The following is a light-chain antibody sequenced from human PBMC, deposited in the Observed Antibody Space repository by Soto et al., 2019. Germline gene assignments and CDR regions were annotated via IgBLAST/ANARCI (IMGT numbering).Light chain of an antibody. V-gene: IGLV1-44*01. CDR1: SYNIGSNT. CDR3: AAWDDSLNGVL. CDR2: SNN. Sequence: QSVLIQPPSASGTPGQRVTISCSGRSYNIGSNTVNWYQQLPGTAPKLFIYSNNQRPSGVPDRFSGSKSDTSASLAISGLQSEDEADYYCAAWDDSLNGVLIGGGTKLTVL. J-gene: IGLJ2*01.